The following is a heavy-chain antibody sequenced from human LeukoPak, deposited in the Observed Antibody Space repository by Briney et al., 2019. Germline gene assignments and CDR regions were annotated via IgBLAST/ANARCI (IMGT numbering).Heavy chain of an antibody. CDR3: AKPTYYDSSEANDY. CDR2: ISGSGGST. Sequence: GGSLRLSCAASGFTFSSYAMSWVRQAPGKGLEWVSAISGSGGSTYYVDSVKGRFTISRDNSKNTLYLQMNSLRAEDTAVYCCAKPTYYDSSEANDYWGQGTLVTVSS. J-gene: IGHJ4*02. D-gene: IGHD3-22*01. CDR1: GFTFSSYA. V-gene: IGHV3-23*01.